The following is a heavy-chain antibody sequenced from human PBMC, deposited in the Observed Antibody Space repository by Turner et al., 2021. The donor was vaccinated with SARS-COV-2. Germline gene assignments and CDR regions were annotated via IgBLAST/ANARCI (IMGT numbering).Heavy chain of an antibody. J-gene: IGHJ6*02. CDR1: GYTFRCSS. CDR2: ISSSSSYI. V-gene: IGHV3-21*01. CDR3: ARQATVQIAMMRDYYYYGMDV. Sequence: EVQLVESGGGVVKPGGSLRRSCAASGYTFRCSSINWFRQAPGEGVEWVSSISSSSSYIYYADSVKGRFTISRDNAKNSLYLQMINLRAEDTAVYYCARQATVQIAMMRDYYYYGMDVWGQGTTVTVSS. D-gene: IGHD2-21*01.